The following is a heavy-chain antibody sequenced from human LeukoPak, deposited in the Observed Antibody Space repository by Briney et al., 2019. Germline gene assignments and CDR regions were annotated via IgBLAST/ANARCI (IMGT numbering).Heavy chain of an antibody. CDR1: GGSMTTHH. D-gene: IGHD3-16*01. Sequence: SETLSLTCTVSGGSMTTHHWNWIRQTPGKGLEWIGYVFNSGRTKENPSLKSRVTLSAHTSKNQWSLRLSSVTAADTVVDYCTTIKRGNVFGYFDGWGEGSLVTASS. J-gene: IGHJ4*02. CDR2: VFNSGRT. CDR3: TTIKRGNVFGYFDG. V-gene: IGHV4-59*11.